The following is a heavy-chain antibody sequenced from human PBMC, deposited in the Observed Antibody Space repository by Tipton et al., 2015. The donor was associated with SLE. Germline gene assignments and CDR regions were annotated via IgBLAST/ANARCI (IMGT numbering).Heavy chain of an antibody. D-gene: IGHD2-15*01. V-gene: IGHV4-39*01. CDR3: ALDRGGSPNGMDV. Sequence: GLVKPSETLSLTCSLSGGSITSSSYYWGWIRQPPGKGREWIGSIYNTGSPYYNASLKSRVSISEDTSKNQFSLKLSSVTAADTAVYYWALDRGGSPNGMDVWGQGTTVTVSS. CDR2: IYNTGSP. CDR1: GGSITSSSYY. J-gene: IGHJ6*02.